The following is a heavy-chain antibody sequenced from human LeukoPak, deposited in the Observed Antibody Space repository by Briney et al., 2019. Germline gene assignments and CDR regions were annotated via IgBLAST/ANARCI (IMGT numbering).Heavy chain of an antibody. Sequence: GGSLRLSCEASGFTFSSYAMSWVRQAPGKGLEWVSAISGSGENTYYADSVKGRFTISRDNSKNTLYLQMNSLRAEDTAVYYCAGRSSGYYNWFDPWGQGTLVTVSS. J-gene: IGHJ5*02. CDR3: AGRSSGYYNWFDP. V-gene: IGHV3-23*01. CDR2: ISGSGENT. CDR1: GFTFSSYA. D-gene: IGHD3-22*01.